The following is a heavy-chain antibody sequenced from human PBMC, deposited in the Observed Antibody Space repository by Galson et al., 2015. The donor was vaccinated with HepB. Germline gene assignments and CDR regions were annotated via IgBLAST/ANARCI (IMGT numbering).Heavy chain of an antibody. CDR3: ARGIGPYFDC. D-gene: IGHD2/OR15-2a*01. Sequence: SLRLSCAASGFTFSTYSMNWVRQAPGKGLEWVSSITSSSSFIYYGDSVKGRFTISRDNAKNSLYLQMNSLRAEDTAVYYCARGIGPYFDCWGQGTLVTVSS. V-gene: IGHV3-21*06. J-gene: IGHJ4*02. CDR2: ITSSSSFI. CDR1: GFTFSTYS.